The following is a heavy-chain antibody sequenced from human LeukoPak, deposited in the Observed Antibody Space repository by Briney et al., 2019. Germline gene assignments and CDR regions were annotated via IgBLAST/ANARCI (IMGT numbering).Heavy chain of an antibody. V-gene: IGHV1-69*13. J-gene: IGHJ6*02. CDR1: GGTFSSYA. CDR3: ARGRFGDGMDV. Sequence: SVKVSCKASGGTFSSYAISWVRQAPGQGLEWMGGIIPIFGTANYAQKFQGRVTITADESTSTAYMELSGLRSEDTAVYYCARGRFGDGMDVWGQGTTVTVSS. CDR2: IIPIFGTA. D-gene: IGHD3-10*01.